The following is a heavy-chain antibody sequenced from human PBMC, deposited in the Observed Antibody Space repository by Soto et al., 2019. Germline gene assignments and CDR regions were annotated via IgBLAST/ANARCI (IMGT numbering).Heavy chain of an antibody. CDR1: GGSFSGHY. CDR2: INHSGTT. V-gene: IGHV4-34*01. Sequence: QVQLQQWGAGLLKPSETLSLTCAVYGGSFSGHYWNWIRQPPGKGLEWIGEINHSGTTKYNPSLKSRVTISVDTSKTQFSLNVRSVTAAATAVYYCARGQYRRDYWGQGTLVTVSS. J-gene: IGHJ4*02. CDR3: ARGQYRRDY. D-gene: IGHD3-16*02.